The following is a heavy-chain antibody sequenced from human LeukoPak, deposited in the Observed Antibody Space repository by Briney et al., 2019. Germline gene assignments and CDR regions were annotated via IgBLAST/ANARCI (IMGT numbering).Heavy chain of an antibody. J-gene: IGHJ6*02. CDR3: AKVMGWYYYYGMDV. Sequence: GGSPRLSCAASGFTFSSYAMSWVRQAPGKGLEWVSAISGSGGSTYYADSVKGRFTISRDNSKNTLYLQMNSLRAEDTAVYYCAKVMGWYYYYGMDVWGQGTTVTVSS. D-gene: IGHD2-15*01. CDR1: GFTFSSYA. CDR2: ISGSGGST. V-gene: IGHV3-23*01.